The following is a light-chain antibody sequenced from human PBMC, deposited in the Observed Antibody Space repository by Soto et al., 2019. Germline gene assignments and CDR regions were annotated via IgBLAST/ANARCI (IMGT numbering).Light chain of an antibody. CDR1: QRVSRY. CDR3: QQRSDWPST. Sequence: EIVFTQSPATLSLLPGERATFHCRASQRVSRYLAWYQQKPGQAPRLLVYDASNRATGIPARFSGSGSGTDFTLTISSLEPEDFAVYYCQQRSDWPSTFGGGTKVQIK. J-gene: IGKJ4*01. V-gene: IGKV3-11*01. CDR2: DAS.